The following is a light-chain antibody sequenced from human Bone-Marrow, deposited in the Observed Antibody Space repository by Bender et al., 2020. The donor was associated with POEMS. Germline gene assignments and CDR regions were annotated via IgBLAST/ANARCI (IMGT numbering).Light chain of an antibody. Sequence: QSVLTQPPSVSGAPGQSVTISCTGSSSNLGAGYKVHWYQQLPGKAPRLLIFRNNIRPSGVPDRFSGSKSGTSASLAINGLQPEDEAEYYCQSYESSLGASVFGGGTQLTVL. V-gene: IGLV1-40*01. CDR2: RNN. J-gene: IGLJ7*01. CDR3: QSYESSLGASV. CDR1: SSNLGAGYK.